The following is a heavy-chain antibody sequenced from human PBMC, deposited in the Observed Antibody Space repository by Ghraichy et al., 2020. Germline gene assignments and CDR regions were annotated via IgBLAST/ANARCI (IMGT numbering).Heavy chain of an antibody. J-gene: IGHJ3*02. CDR2: IYHSGSA. CDR3: ARVNVVVTADAFDI. V-gene: IGHV4-30-2*01. Sequence: SETLSLTCGVSGGSISSGDHSWSWIRQPPGKGLEWIGFIYHSGSAYYNPSLKSRVTLSVDKSTNQFSLKLSSVTAADTAVYYCARVNVVVTADAFDIWGHGTMVTVSS. CDR1: GGSISSGDHS. D-gene: IGHD2-21*02.